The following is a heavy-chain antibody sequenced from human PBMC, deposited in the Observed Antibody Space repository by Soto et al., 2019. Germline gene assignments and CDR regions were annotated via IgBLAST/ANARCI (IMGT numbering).Heavy chain of an antibody. D-gene: IGHD1-26*01. CDR2: IYRDDDK. CDR1: GFSLTTNGVG. V-gene: IGHV2-5*02. CDR3: AHTVARGAYWETFNY. Sequence: QITLKESGPTLVKPTQTLTLTCTVSGFSLTTNGVGVGWFRQPPGKALEWLALIYRDDDKRYRPSLNSRVTITKDNTKNQVVLTMTNMDPVDTATYYCAHTVARGAYWETFNYWGQGTLVTVSS. J-gene: IGHJ4*02.